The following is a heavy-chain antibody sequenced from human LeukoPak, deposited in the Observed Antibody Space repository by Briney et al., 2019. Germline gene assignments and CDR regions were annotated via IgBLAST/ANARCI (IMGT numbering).Heavy chain of an antibody. CDR2: IYYSGST. D-gene: IGHD5-24*01. CDR1: GGSISSYY. J-gene: IGHJ5*02. CDR3: ARDRDGYNYFDP. Sequence: SETLSLTCTVSGGSISSYYWSWIRQPPGKGLEWIGYIYYSGSTNYNPSLKSRVTISVDTSKNQFSLKLSSVTAADTAVYYCARDRDGYNYFDPWGRGTLVTVSS. V-gene: IGHV4-59*01.